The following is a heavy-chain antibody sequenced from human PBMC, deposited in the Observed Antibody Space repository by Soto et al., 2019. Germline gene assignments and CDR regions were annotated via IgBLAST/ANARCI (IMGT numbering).Heavy chain of an antibody. J-gene: IGHJ4*02. CDR3: ARGRAGGYYVPPIYVWGSYRQYSTDF. CDR2: INHSGST. D-gene: IGHD3-16*02. Sequence: SETLSLTCAVYGGSFSGYYWSWIRQPPGKGLEWIGEINHSGSTNYNPSLKSRVTISVDTSKNQFSLKLSSVTAADTAVYYCARGRAGGYYVPPIYVWGSYRQYSTDFWGQGTLVSVSS. V-gene: IGHV4-34*01. CDR1: GGSFSGYY.